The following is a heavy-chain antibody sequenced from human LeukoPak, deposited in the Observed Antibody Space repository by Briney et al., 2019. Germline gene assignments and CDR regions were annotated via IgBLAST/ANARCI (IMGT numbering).Heavy chain of an antibody. D-gene: IGHD4-17*01. CDR2: FDPEDGET. CDR3: ATGPYGPRGSVWFDS. CDR1: GYTLTELS. Sequence: ASVKVSCKVSGYTLTELSMHWVRQAPGKGLEWMGGFDPEDGETIYAQKFQGRVTMTEDTSTDTAYMELSSLRSEDTAVYYCATGPYGPRGSVWFDSWGQGTLVTVSS. J-gene: IGHJ5*01. V-gene: IGHV1-24*01.